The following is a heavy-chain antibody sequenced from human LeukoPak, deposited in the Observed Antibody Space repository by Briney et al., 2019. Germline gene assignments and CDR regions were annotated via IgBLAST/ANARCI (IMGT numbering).Heavy chain of an antibody. CDR3: AKALTSGWYLDAFNI. V-gene: IGHV3-30*18. D-gene: IGHD6-19*01. CDR1: GFTFSSCG. J-gene: IGHJ3*02. CDR2: ISYDGSNK. Sequence: GRSLRLSCAASGFTFSSCGMHWVRQAPGKGLEWVAVISYDGSNKYYANSVKGRFTISRDNSKNTLFLEMNSLRAEDTAVYYCAKALTSGWYLDAFNIWGQGTMVTVSS.